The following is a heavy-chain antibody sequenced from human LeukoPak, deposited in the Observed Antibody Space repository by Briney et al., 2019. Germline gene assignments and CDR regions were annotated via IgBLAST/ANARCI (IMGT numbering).Heavy chain of an antibody. J-gene: IGHJ5*02. V-gene: IGHV3-30*02. CDR1: GFTFSSCG. D-gene: IGHD2-8*01. CDR3: AKDLVILMVYAKNWFDP. CDR2: IRYDGSNK. Sequence: PGGSLRLSCAASGFTFSSCGMHWVRQAPGKGLEWVAFIRYDGSNKYYADSVKGRFTISRDNSKNTLYLQMNSLRAEDTAVYYCAKDLVILMVYAKNWFDPWGQGTLVTVSS.